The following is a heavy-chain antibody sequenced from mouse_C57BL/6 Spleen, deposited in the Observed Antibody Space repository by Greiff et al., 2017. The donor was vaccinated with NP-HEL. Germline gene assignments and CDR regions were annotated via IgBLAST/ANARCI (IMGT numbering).Heavy chain of an antibody. Sequence: QVQLQQSGAELVKPGASVKISCKASGYAFSSYWMNWVKQRPGKGLEWIGQIYTGDGDTTYNGKLTGKATLTADKSSSTSYMHLSSLTAEDSAVYFCARSGGITTVVIYYYAMDYWGQGTSVTVSS. V-gene: IGHV1-80*01. J-gene: IGHJ4*01. CDR3: ARSGGITTVVIYYYAMDY. D-gene: IGHD1-1*01. CDR1: GYAFSSYW. CDR2: IYTGDGDT.